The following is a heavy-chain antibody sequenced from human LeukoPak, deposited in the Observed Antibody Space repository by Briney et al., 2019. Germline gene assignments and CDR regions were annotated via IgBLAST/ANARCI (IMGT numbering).Heavy chain of an antibody. CDR3: ARDAGDGMDV. V-gene: IGHV1-18*01. J-gene: IGHJ6*02. Sequence: GASVKVSCKASGYTFTSYGISRVRQAPGQGLEWMGWISAYNGNTDYAQKLQGRVTMTTDTSTSTAYMELRSLTSDDTAVYYCARDAGDGMDVWGLGTTVIVSS. CDR2: ISAYNGNT. CDR1: GYTFTSYG.